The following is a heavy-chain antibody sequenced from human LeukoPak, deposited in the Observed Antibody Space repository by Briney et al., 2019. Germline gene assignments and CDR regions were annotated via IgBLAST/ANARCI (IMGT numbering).Heavy chain of an antibody. J-gene: IGHJ6*03. Sequence: KASETLSLTCTVSGGSISSSSYYWGWIRQPPGKGLEWIGTIYYSGSTYYNPSLKSRVTISVDRSKNQFSLKLSSVTAADTAVYYCARDRVYYYYMDVWGKGTTVTVSS. CDR1: GGSISSSSYY. CDR3: ARDRVYYYYMDV. CDR2: IYYSGST. V-gene: IGHV4-39*07.